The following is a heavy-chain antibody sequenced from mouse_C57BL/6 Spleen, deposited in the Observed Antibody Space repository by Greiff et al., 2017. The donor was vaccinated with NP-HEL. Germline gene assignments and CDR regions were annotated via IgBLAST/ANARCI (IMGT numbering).Heavy chain of an antibody. J-gene: IGHJ4*01. V-gene: IGHV1-80*01. Sequence: VMLVESGAELVKPGASVKISCKASGYAFSSYWMNWVKQRPGKGLEWIGQIYPGDGDTNYNGKFKGKATLTADKSSSTAYMQLSSLTSEDSAVYFCASQLRYYAMDYWGQGTSVTVSS. D-gene: IGHD3-1*01. CDR3: ASQLRYYAMDY. CDR1: GYAFSSYW. CDR2: IYPGDGDT.